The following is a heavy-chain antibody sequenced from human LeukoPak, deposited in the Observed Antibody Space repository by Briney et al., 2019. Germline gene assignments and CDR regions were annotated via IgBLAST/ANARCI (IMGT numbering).Heavy chain of an antibody. Sequence: GRSLRLSCAASGFTFSSYGMHWVRQAPGKGLEWVAVISYDGSNKYYADSVKGRFTISRDNSKNTLYLQMNSLRAEDTAVYYCAKSQLWPTGFDYWGQGTLVTVSS. CDR1: GFTFSSYG. CDR3: AKSQLWPTGFDY. D-gene: IGHD5-18*01. V-gene: IGHV3-30*18. CDR2: ISYDGSNK. J-gene: IGHJ4*02.